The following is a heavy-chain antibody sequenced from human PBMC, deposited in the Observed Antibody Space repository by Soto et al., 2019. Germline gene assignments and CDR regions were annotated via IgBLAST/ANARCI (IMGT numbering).Heavy chain of an antibody. CDR1: GFTFSNYW. CDR2: INSDGTTT. V-gene: IGHV3-74*01. D-gene: IGHD1-1*01. CDR3: GPRWHWNTWFDP. J-gene: IGHJ5*02. Sequence: EVQLVESGGGLVQPGGSLRLSCPASGFTFSNYWMHWVRQAPGKGLVWVSRINSDGTTTHYADSVTGRFTISRDNAKNTLYLQMNSLKVEDTAVYYCGPRWHWNTWFDPWGQGTLVTVSS.